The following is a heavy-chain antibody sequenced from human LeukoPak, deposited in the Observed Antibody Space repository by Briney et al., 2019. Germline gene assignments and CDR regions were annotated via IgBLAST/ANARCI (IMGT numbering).Heavy chain of an antibody. CDR2: MYYSGST. CDR3: ARDSGHYDILTGYYSPEYFQH. D-gene: IGHD3-9*01. J-gene: IGHJ1*01. CDR1: GGSLSSGSYY. Sequence: PSETLSLTCTVSGGSLSSGSYYGSWIRQPPGKGLEWFGYMYYSGSTTYNPSLKNRVTISVATSKNQFSLKMCSVTAADTAVYYCARDSGHYDILTGYYSPEYFQHWGQGTLVTVSS. V-gene: IGHV4-61*01.